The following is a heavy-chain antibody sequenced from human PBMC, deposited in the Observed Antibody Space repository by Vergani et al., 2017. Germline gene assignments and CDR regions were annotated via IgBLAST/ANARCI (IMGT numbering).Heavy chain of an antibody. CDR2: IYSSGST. V-gene: IGHV4-61*02. CDR1: GDSISSGNYY. D-gene: IGHD3/OR15-3a*01. CDR3: ARGETRTDWFDP. J-gene: IGHJ5*02. Sequence: QVQLQESGPGLLKPSQTLSLTCSVAGDSISSGNYYWNWIRQPAGKGLEWMGRIYSSGSTSYNPSLNGRVTIFVDKSKNLLSLRLNSVTAADTAVYYCARGETRTDWFDPWGQGTLVTVSS.